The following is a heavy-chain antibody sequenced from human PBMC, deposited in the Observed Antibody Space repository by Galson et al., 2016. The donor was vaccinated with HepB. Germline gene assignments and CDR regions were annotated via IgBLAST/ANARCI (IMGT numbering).Heavy chain of an antibody. CDR2: ISYDGSNK. CDR1: GFTFSSYG. Sequence: SLRLSCAASGFTFSSYGMHWVRQAPCKGLEWVAVISYDGSNKYYADSVKGRFTISRDNSKNTLYLQMNSLRAEDTAVYYCATPYYDFWSGYNPFDYWGQGTLVTVSS. CDR3: ATPYYDFWSGYNPFDY. D-gene: IGHD3-3*01. V-gene: IGHV3-30*03. J-gene: IGHJ4*02.